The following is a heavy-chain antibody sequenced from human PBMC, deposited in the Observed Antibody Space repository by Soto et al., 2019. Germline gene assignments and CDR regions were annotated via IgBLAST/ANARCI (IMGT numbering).Heavy chain of an antibody. CDR3: ASSSFLPSGALFHGLDV. CDR1: GGSFTGFY. CDR2: INHGGTA. D-gene: IGHD3-10*01. Sequence: QVQLQQWGAGLLKPSETLSLTCAVHGGSFTGFYWDWVRQPPGKGLEWIGEINHGGTANYNPSLTIRVSISVDMSKSQFSLKLTSVTADDAALYFCASSSFLPSGALFHGLDVWGPGTTVTVSS. V-gene: IGHV4-34*01. J-gene: IGHJ6*02.